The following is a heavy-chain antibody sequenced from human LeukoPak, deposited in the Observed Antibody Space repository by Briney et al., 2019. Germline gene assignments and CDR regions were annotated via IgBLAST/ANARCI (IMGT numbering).Heavy chain of an antibody. CDR2: VNSEGTST. D-gene: IGHD1-26*01. CDR3: TRPVGGHGY. CDR1: GFTFSSHW. Sequence: GGSLRLSCAASGFTFSSHWMHWVRQPPGKGLMWVSRVNSEGTSTTYADSVKGRFTISRDNAKNAVYLQMNSLRVEDTAVYYCTRPVGGHGYWGQGTLVTVSS. V-gene: IGHV3-74*01. J-gene: IGHJ4*02.